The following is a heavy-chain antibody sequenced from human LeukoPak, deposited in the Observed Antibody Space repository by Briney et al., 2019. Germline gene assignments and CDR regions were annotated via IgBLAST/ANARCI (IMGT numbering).Heavy chain of an antibody. V-gene: IGHV3-23*01. CDR3: AKDTGQWPVRTFDY. J-gene: IGHJ4*02. CDR2: TSSSGGTT. D-gene: IGHD6-19*01. Sequence: GGSLRLSCAASGFTFSNYAMSWVRQAPGKGLEWVSGTSSSGGTTYYADSVKGRFTISRDNSKDKLYLQMNSLRAEDTALYYCAKDTGQWPVRTFDYWGQGTLVTVSS. CDR1: GFTFSNYA.